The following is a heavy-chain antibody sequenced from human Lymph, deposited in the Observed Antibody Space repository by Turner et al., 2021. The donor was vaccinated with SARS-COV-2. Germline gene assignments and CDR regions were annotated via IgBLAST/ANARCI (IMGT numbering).Heavy chain of an antibody. J-gene: IGHJ6*02. D-gene: IGHD3-3*01. CDR3: AKVRSIFGVVIGGMDV. CDR1: GFTFSGYW. Sequence: QVQLVASGGGVVLPGRSLRLSCTASGFTFSGYWMHWVRQAPGKGLEWVAVKSYDGSNKYYADSVKGRFTISRDNSKNTLYLQMNSLRAEDTAVYYCAKVRSIFGVVIGGMDVWGQGTTVTVSS. V-gene: IGHV3-30*18. CDR2: KSYDGSNK.